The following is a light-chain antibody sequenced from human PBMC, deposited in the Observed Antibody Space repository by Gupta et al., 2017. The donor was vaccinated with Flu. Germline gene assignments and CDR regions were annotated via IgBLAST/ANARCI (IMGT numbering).Light chain of an antibody. J-gene: IGLJ3*02. CDR2: EVT. Sequence: IISCTGPSRVVGGYNHVSWYQQHPGKAPKLILYEVTNSHSGVTTRFSGSKSRNTDSLTISARQAEDEAGYYCSSYTSSSTRHWVFGGGTELTVL. CDR1: SRVVGGYNH. V-gene: IGLV2-14*01. CDR3: SSYTSSSTRHWV.